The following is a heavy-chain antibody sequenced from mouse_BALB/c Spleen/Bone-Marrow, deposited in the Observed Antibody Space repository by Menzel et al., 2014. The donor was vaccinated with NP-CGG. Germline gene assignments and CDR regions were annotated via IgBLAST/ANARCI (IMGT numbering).Heavy chain of an antibody. CDR1: GYSFTDYT. CDR3: ARDGYGRYFDV. CDR2: INPYNGGS. V-gene: IGHV1-18*01. D-gene: IGHD2-2*01. J-gene: IGHJ1*01. Sequence: EVQLQQSGPELVRPGASMKISCKASGYSFTDYTMNWVRQSHGKNLEWIGLINPYNGGSTYNQKFKGTATLTVDRSSSTAYMELLSLTSDDSAVYYCARDGYGRYFDVWGAGTTVTVSS.